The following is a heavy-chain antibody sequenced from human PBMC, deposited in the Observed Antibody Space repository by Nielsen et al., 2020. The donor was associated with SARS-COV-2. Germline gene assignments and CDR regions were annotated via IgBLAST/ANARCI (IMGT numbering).Heavy chain of an antibody. Sequence: GESLKISCAASGFSFNDFAMFWVRQAPGKGLEWVTVISYDGSKEYYADSVRGRFTISRDNSKSTLYLQMNSLRAEDTAVYYCAKAFRSSDWVRAATDFWGQGTLVTVSS. CDR3: AKAFRSSDWVRAATDF. CDR1: GFSFNDFA. D-gene: IGHD6-25*01. J-gene: IGHJ4*02. V-gene: IGHV3-30*04. CDR2: ISYDGSKE.